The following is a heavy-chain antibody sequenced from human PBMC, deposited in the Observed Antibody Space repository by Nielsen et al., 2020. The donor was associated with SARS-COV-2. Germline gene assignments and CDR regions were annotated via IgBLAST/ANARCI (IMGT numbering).Heavy chain of an antibody. J-gene: IGHJ4*02. CDR2: VTHSGST. V-gene: IGHV4-59*11. D-gene: IGHD3-22*01. CDR1: GDSMCGHY. Sequence: SETLSLTCSVSGDSMCGHYWTWIRQPPGKGLVWIGYVTHSGSTKYNTSLSSRLTVSETTSKGKFFLTLTSVTAADTAVYYCARGVTDITLTVVVMTGASYFFDYWGQGNLVTVSS. CDR3: ARGVTDITLTVVVMTGASYFFDY.